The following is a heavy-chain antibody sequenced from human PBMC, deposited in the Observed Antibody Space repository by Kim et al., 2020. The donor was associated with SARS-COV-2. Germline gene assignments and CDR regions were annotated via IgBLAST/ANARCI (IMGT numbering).Heavy chain of an antibody. CDR1: GGSISSSSYY. V-gene: IGHV4-39*02. CDR2: IYYSGST. CDR3: ARDIRGALRGIVVVPAATFDP. Sequence: SETLSLTCTVSGGSISSSSYYWGWIRQPPGKGLVWIVSIYYSGSTYYNPSLKSRVTISVDTSKNQFSLKLISVTAADTAVYYCARDIRGALRGIVVVPAATFDPWGQGTLVTVSS. J-gene: IGHJ5*02. D-gene: IGHD2-2*01.